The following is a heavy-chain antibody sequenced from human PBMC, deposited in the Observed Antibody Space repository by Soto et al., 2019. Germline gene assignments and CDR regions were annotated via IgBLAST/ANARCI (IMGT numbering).Heavy chain of an antibody. Sequence: SETLSLTCAVYGGSFSGYYWTWIRQPPGTGLEWIGEINHSGSTNYNPSLKSRVTISVDTSKNQFSLKLTSVTAADTAVYYCARGQMVRGVIAHFDYWGQGTLVTVSS. J-gene: IGHJ4*02. CDR1: GGSFSGYY. V-gene: IGHV4-34*01. CDR2: INHSGST. CDR3: ARGQMVRGVIAHFDY. D-gene: IGHD3-10*01.